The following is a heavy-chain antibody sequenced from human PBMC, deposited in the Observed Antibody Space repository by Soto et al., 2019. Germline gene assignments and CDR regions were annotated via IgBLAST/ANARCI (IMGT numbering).Heavy chain of an antibody. D-gene: IGHD6-6*01. CDR2: MNPNSGNT. Sequence: ASVKVSCKASGYTFTSYDINWFRQATGQGLEWMGWMNPNSGNTDYAQKLQGRVTMTTDTSTRTAYMELRSLRSDDTAVYYCARKPRSSSWFEPWGQGTLVTLSS. CDR3: ARKPRSSSWFEP. CDR1: GYTFTSYD. J-gene: IGHJ5*02. V-gene: IGHV1-8*01.